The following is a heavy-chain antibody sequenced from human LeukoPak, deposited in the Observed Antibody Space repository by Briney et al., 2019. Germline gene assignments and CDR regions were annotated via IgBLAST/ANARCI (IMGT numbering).Heavy chain of an antibody. CDR1: GFTFSSYW. J-gene: IGHJ3*02. CDR2: INSDGSST. V-gene: IGHV3-74*01. CDR3: ATRLGDYPDAFDI. D-gene: IGHD4-17*01. Sequence: PGGSLRLSCAASGFTFSSYWMHWVRQAPGKGLVWVSRINSDGSSTSYADSVKGRFTISRDNAKNTLYLQMNSLRAEDTAVYYCATRLGDYPDAFDIWGQGTMVTVSS.